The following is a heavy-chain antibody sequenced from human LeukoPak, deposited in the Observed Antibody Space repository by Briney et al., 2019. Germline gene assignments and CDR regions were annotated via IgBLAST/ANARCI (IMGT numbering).Heavy chain of an antibody. V-gene: IGHV1-46*03. CDR1: GYTFTTYF. CDR2: INPGDGST. J-gene: IGHJ4*02. D-gene: IGHD1-26*01. CDR3: AISGSYYAPNDY. Sequence: ASVKVSCKAFGYTFTTYFMHWVRQAPGQRLEWMGIINPGDGSTNYAQKFQGRVTMTRDMSTTTVSMELSSLRSEDTAVYYCAISGSYYAPNDYWGQGSLVTVSS.